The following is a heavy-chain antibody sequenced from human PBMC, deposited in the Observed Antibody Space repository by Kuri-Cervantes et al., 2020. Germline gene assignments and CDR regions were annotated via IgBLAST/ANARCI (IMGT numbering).Heavy chain of an antibody. D-gene: IGHD6-25*01. CDR1: GFTFNNYG. V-gene: IGHV3-21*01. J-gene: IGHJ5*02. Sequence: GGSLRLSCAASGFTFNNYGMNWVRQAPGKGLEWVSSISSSSSYIYYADSVKGRFTISRDNAKNSLYLQMNSLRAEDTAVYYCTKRWGPYSSGLFVGSWGQGTLVTVSS. CDR3: TKRWGPYSSGLFVGS. CDR2: ISSSSSYI.